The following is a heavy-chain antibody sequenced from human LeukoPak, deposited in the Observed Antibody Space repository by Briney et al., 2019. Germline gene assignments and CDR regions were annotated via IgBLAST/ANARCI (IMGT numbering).Heavy chain of an antibody. V-gene: IGHV6-1*01. D-gene: IGHD6-19*01. CDR2: TSYRSSWKN. CDR3: ARSVAGRLDY. J-gene: IGHJ4*02. CDR1: GDSVTSNNAA. Sequence: SQTLSLTCAISGDSVTSNNAAWTWIGQSPSRGLEWLGRTSYRSSWKNDNAESAKSRITINADTSKSQFSLQLNSVTPEDTAIYYCARSVAGRLDYWGQGTLVTVSS.